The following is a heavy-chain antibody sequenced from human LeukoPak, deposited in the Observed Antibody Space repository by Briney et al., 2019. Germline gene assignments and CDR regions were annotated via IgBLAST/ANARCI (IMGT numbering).Heavy chain of an antibody. J-gene: IGHJ4*02. D-gene: IGHD2-21*02. CDR3: ARGGYCGGDCYFYY. CDR2: VYSSGST. Sequence: SETLSLTCTVSGGSISSYYWSWIRQPAGKGLEGIGRVYSSGSTNYNPSLESRVSISVDTSKNQFSLRLSPVTAADTAVYYCARGGYCGGDCYFYYWGQGTLVTVSS. CDR1: GGSISSYY. V-gene: IGHV4-4*07.